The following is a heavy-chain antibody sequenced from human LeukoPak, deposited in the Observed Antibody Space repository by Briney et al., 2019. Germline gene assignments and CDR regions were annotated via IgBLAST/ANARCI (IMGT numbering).Heavy chain of an antibody. V-gene: IGHV1-8*01. J-gene: IGHJ6*02. Sequence: ASVKVPCKASGYTFTSYDINWVRQTTGQGLEWMGWMNPNSGNTGYAQKFQGRVTMTRNTSISTAYMELSSLRSEDTAVYYCARDGYYYGSGSYFYYYGMDVWGQGTTVTVSS. CDR2: MNPNSGNT. CDR3: ARDGYYYGSGSYFYYYGMDV. CDR1: GYTFTSYD. D-gene: IGHD3-10*01.